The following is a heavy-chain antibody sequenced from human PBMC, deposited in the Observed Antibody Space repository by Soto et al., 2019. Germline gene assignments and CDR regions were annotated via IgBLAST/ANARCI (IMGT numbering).Heavy chain of an antibody. CDR2: INHNGNS. D-gene: IGHD3-22*01. Sequence: SETLSLTCAASGGAFSAYYWSWIRQPPGRGLEWIGEINHNGNSNYNPALESRVTISVDTSKNQFSLKLISVTAAHTAVYFCARKGYDTSNHHFDPCSQGNLVTVSS. V-gene: IGHV4-34*01. CDR3: ARKGYDTSNHHFDP. CDR1: GGAFSAYY. J-gene: IGHJ5*02.